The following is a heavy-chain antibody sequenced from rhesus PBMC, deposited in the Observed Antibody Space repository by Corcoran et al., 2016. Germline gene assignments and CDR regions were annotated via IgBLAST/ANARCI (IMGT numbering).Heavy chain of an antibody. J-gene: IGHJ4*01. D-gene: IGHD6-25*01. CDR2: SYGSGGST. V-gene: IGHV4-160*01. CDR3: ARAIIASLDY. CDR1: GYSISSNY. Sequence: QVQLQESGPGLVKPSETLSLTCAVSGYSISSNYWSWIRQPPGKGLEWIGYSYGSGGSTYYNPSRKIRVTISTDTSKNQFSLKLSSVTAADTAVYYCARAIIASLDYWGQGVLVTVSS.